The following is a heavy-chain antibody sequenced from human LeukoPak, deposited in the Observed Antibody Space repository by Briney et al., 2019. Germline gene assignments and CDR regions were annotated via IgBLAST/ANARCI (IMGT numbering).Heavy chain of an antibody. Sequence: SETLSLTCTVSGGSISSYYWSWIRQPPGKGLEWIGYIYYSGSTNYNPSLKSRVTISVDTSKNQFSLKLSSVTAADTAMYFCATYDFWTTYLFDYWGQGTPVTVSS. D-gene: IGHD3-3*01. CDR3: ATYDFWTTYLFDY. CDR2: IYYSGST. CDR1: GGSISSYY. V-gene: IGHV4-59*08. J-gene: IGHJ4*02.